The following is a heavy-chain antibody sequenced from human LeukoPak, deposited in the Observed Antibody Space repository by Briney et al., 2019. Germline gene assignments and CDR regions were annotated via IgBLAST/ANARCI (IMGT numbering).Heavy chain of an antibody. CDR2: ISYDGSNK. CDR3: ARDRGWASWFDP. CDR1: GFTFSSYA. J-gene: IGHJ5*02. V-gene: IGHV3-30*04. D-gene: IGHD3-10*01. Sequence: PGGSLRLSCAASGFTFSSYAMHWVRQAPGKGLEWVAVISYDGSNKYYADSVKGRFTISRDNSKNTLYLQMNSLRADDTAVYYCARDRGWASWFDPWGQGTLVTVSS.